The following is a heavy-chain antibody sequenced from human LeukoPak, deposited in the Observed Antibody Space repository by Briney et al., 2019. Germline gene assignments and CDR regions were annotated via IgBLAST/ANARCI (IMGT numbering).Heavy chain of an antibody. CDR2: ISVDGTAE. Sequence: GGSLRLSCAASGLSFSTIYMSWVRQTPGQGLEWVANISVDGTAEYYVDSVKGRFTISRDNAKNSLYLQMNSLRAEDTAVYYCARDPYRFAFDIWGQGTVVLVSS. CDR3: ARDPYRFAFDI. D-gene: IGHD1-26*01. J-gene: IGHJ3*02. V-gene: IGHV3-7*03. CDR1: GLSFSTIY.